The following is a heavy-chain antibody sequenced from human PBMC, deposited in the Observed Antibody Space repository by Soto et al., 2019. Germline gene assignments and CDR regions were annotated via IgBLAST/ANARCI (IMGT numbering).Heavy chain of an antibody. CDR3: AKCITALGPIDY. CDR2: IYHSGST. D-gene: IGHD6-6*01. CDR1: GGSIRSSNW. V-gene: IGHV4-4*02. J-gene: IGHJ4*02. Sequence: SETLSLTCALSGGSIRSSNWWSWVRQPPGKGLEWIGEIYHSGSTNYNPSLKSRVTISVDKSKNQFSLKLSSVTAADTAVYYCAKCITALGPIDYWGQGTLVTVSS.